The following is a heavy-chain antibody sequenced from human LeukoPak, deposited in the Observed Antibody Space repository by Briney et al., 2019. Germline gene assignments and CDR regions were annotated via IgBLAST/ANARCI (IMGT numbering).Heavy chain of an antibody. CDR2: IYTSGST. D-gene: IGHD3-22*01. CDR3: ARDLYYDSSGRALDY. Sequence: PSETLSLTCTVSGGSISSGSYYWSWIRQPAGKGLEWIGRIYTSGSTNHNSSLKSRVTISIDTSKNQFSLKLSSVTAADTAVYYCARDLYYDSSGRALDYWGQGTLVTVSS. V-gene: IGHV4-61*02. CDR1: GGSISSGSYY. J-gene: IGHJ4*02.